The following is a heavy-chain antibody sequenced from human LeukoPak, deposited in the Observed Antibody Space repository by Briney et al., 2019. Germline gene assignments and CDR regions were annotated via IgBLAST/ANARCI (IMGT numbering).Heavy chain of an antibody. V-gene: IGHV3-23*01. CDR3: ASYCSSTSCVYGMDV. D-gene: IGHD2-2*01. CDR1: GFTFSSYA. Sequence: QSGGSLRLSCAASGFTFSSYATSWVRQAPGKGLEWVSAISGSGGSTYYADSVKGRFTISRDNAKNSLYLQMNSLRAEDTAVYYCASYCSSTSCVYGMDVWGQGTTVTVSS. CDR2: ISGSGGST. J-gene: IGHJ6*02.